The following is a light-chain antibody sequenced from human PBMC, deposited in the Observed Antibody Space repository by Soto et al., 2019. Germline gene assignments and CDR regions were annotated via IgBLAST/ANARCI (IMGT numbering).Light chain of an antibody. Sequence: QPVLTQPPSVSGAPGQRVTISCTGSSSNIGAGYDVQWYQQLPGAAPKLLIFGNSNRPSGGPDRFSGSRSGTSASLAITGLQAEDEADSFCQSYDISLSVSLLFGGGTKLTVL. CDR1: SSNIGAGYD. CDR2: GNS. J-gene: IGLJ2*01. CDR3: QSYDISLSVSLL. V-gene: IGLV1-40*01.